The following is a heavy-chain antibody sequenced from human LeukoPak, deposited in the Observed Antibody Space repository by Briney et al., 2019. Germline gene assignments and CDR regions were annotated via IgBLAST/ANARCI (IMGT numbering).Heavy chain of an antibody. J-gene: IGHJ4*02. CDR2: IYYSGST. D-gene: IGHD3-10*01. Sequence: SETLSLTCTVSGGSISSYYWSWIRQPPGKGLEWIGYIYYSGSTNYNPSLKSRVTISVDTSKNQFSLKLSSVTAADTAVYYCAANGSGSYYKPYFDYWGQGTLVTVSS. V-gene: IGHV4-59*01. CDR3: AANGSGSYYKPYFDY. CDR1: GGSISSYY.